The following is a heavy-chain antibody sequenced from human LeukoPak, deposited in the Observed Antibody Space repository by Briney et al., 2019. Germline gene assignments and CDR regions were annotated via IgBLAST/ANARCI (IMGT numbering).Heavy chain of an antibody. V-gene: IGHV3-30*18. J-gene: IGHJ4*02. D-gene: IGHD3-10*01. CDR2: ISYDGSNK. CDR1: GFTFSSYG. CDR3: AKPISYYYGSGSSHIEYYFDY. Sequence: GGSLRLSCAASGFTFSSYGMHWVRQAPGKGLEWVAVISYDGSNKYYADSVKGRFTISRDNSKNTLYLQMNSLRAEDTAVYYCAKPISYYYGSGSSHIEYYFDYWGQGTLVTVSS.